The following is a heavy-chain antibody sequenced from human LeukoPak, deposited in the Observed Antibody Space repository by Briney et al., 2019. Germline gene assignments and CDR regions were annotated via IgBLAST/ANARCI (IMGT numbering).Heavy chain of an antibody. J-gene: IGHJ4*02. CDR1: GYTFTGFY. D-gene: IGHD7-27*01. Sequence: ASVKVSCQASGYTFTGFYMHWVRQAPGQGLEWMGWINPNSGSTNYAQNFQGRVTMTRYTSISTAYMELSNLRSDDTAAYYCARALSGDLLDYRGQGTLVAVSS. CDR3: ARALSGDLLDY. CDR2: INPNSGST. V-gene: IGHV1-2*02.